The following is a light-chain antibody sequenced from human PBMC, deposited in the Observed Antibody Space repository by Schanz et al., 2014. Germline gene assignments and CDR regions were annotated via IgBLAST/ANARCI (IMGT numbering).Light chain of an antibody. CDR1: ISNIGSNT. Sequence: QSVLTQPPSVSGTPGQTVTISCSGDISNIGSNTVNWYQQLPGTAPKLLVYSYYQRPSGVPDRFSGSKSGNTASLTVSGLQAEDEADYYCSSYTSSSTLVFGGGTKLTVL. CDR3: SSYTSSSTLV. CDR2: SYY. J-gene: IGLJ2*01. V-gene: IGLV1-44*01.